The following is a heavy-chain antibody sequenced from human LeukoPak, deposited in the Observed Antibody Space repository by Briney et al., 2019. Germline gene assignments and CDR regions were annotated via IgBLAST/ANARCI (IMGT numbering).Heavy chain of an antibody. CDR3: ARNPNYYGSGSYFDY. J-gene: IGHJ4*02. Sequence: GASVKVSCKASGGTFSSYAISWVRQAPGQGLEWMGRIIPILGIANYAQKFQGRVTITADKSTSTAYMELSSLRSEDTAVYYCARNPNYYGSGSYFDYWGQGTLVTVSS. CDR1: GGTFSSYA. V-gene: IGHV1-69*04. CDR2: IIPILGIA. D-gene: IGHD3-10*01.